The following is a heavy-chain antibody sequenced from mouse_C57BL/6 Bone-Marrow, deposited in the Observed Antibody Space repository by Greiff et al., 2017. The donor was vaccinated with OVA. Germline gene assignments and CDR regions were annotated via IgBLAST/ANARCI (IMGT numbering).Heavy chain of an antibody. CDR3: GRGNVGSSVYDMDD. Sequence: EVQLQQSVAELVRPGASVKLSCTASGFNFKNTYMHWVKQRPEQGLEWIGRIDPANGNTKYAAKFQGKATMTADTSSNTAYMQLSSLSSEDSAVCCCGRGNVGSSVYDMDDWGKGTSVTVSS. V-gene: IGHV14-3*01. CDR2: IDPANGNT. J-gene: IGHJ4*01. D-gene: IGHD1-1*01. CDR1: GFNFKNTY.